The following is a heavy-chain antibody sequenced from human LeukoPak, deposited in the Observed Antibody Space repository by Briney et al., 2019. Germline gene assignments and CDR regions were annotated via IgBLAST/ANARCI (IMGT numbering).Heavy chain of an antibody. J-gene: IGHJ3*02. CDR3: AGRPQGGTYCSTSSCYAFDI. D-gene: IGHD2-2*01. V-gene: IGHV1-2*02. Sequence: ASVKVSCKASEYTFINYYLHWVRQAPGQGPEWMGWINPNSGGTKYVQKFQGRVTMSRDTSISTAYMELSRLRSDDTAVYYCAGRPQGGTYCSTSSCYAFDIWGQGTMVTVSS. CDR1: EYTFINYY. CDR2: INPNSGGT.